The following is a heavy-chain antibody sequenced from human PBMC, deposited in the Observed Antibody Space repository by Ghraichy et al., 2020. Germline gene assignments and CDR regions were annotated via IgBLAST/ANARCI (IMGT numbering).Heavy chain of an antibody. CDR3: VRSYKDGLRHFDY. Sequence: LSLTCAASGFSFTDYWMHWVRQTPGRGLEWVSHLNIDGTTVNYADSVKGRFTISRDNAKNTMYLQMISLTVEDTAVYYCVRSYKDGLRHFDYWGQGTTVTVSS. CDR1: GFSFTDYW. CDR2: LNIDGTTV. V-gene: IGHV3-74*01. D-gene: IGHD1-14*01. J-gene: IGHJ4*03.